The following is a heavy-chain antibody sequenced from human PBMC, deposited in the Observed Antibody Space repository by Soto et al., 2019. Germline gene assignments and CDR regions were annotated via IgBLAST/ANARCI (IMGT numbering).Heavy chain of an antibody. V-gene: IGHV4-61*01. CDR3: ARAGIAVAGTLYYYYGMDV. J-gene: IGHJ6*02. CDR2: IYYSGST. Sequence: QVQLQESGPGLVKPSETLSLTCTVSGGSVSSGSYYWSWIRQPPGKGLEWIGYIYYSGSTNYNPSLKSRVTISVETSKNQFPLKLSSVTAADTAVYYCARAGIAVAGTLYYYYGMDVWGQGTTVTVSS. D-gene: IGHD6-19*01. CDR1: GGSVSSGSYY.